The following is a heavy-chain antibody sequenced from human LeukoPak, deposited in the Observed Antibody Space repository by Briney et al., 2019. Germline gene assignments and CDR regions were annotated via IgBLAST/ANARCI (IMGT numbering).Heavy chain of an antibody. V-gene: IGHV3-23*01. CDR2: ISGSGGST. D-gene: IGHD1-26*01. CDR1: GFTFSNYA. Sequence: GGSLRLSCVVSGFTFSNYALSWVRQAPGKGLEWVSAISGSGGSTYFADSVKGRFTISRDNSKNTVYLQMNSLRAEDTAVYYCAKGGSYYDDYFDYWGRGTLVTVSS. J-gene: IGHJ4*02. CDR3: AKGGSYYDDYFDY.